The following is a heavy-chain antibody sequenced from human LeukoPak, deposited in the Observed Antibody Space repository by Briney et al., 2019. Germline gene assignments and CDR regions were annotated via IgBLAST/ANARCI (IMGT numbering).Heavy chain of an antibody. J-gene: IGHJ4*02. CDR2: INHSGST. D-gene: IGHD3-22*01. Sequence: SETLSLTCAVYGGSFSGYYWSWIRQPPGKGLEWIGEINHSGSTNYNPSLKSRVTISVGTYKSQFSLKLGSVTAAVSAGCDCGRNPGCYYDSSGYYHGYWGQGTLVTVSS. CDR1: GGSFSGYY. CDR3: GRNPGCYYDSSGYYHGY. V-gene: IGHV4-34*01.